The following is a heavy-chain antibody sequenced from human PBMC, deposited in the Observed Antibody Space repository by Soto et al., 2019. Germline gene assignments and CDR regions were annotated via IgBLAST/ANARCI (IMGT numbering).Heavy chain of an antibody. CDR1: GFTFNTYW. CDR3: TRVVRFGSAENSYSDGMDV. J-gene: IGHJ6*02. Sequence: EVQLVESGGGLVQPGGSLRLSCAASGFTFNTYWMHWVRQAPGKGLVWVSRANSDGSSTTYADSVKGRFTISRDNVRNTMYMQMNRLRAEDTAVYDCTRVVRFGSAENSYSDGMDVWGQGTTVTVSS. D-gene: IGHD3-10*01. V-gene: IGHV3-74*03. CDR2: ANSDGSST.